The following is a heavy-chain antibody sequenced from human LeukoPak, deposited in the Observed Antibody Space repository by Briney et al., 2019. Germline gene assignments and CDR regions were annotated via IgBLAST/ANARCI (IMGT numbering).Heavy chain of an antibody. V-gene: IGHV4-39*01. J-gene: IGHJ4*02. CDR3: ARLGQWLDIDY. Sequence: SETLSLTCTVSGGSISSSSYYWGWIRQPPGKGLEWIGSIYYSGSTYYNPSLKSRVTISVDTSKNQFPLKLSSVTAADTAAYYCARLGQWLDIDYWGQGTLVTVSS. CDR2: IYYSGST. CDR1: GGSISSSSYY. D-gene: IGHD6-19*01.